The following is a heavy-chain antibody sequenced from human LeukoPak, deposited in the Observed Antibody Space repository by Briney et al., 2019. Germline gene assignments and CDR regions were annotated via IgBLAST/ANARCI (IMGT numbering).Heavy chain of an antibody. Sequence: PSETLSLTRTVSGGSISSSSYYWGWIRQPPGKGLEWIGSIYYSGSTYYSPSLKSRVTISVDTSKNQFSLKLSSVTAADTAVYYCARQGITIFGPFDPWGQGTLVTVSS. CDR3: ARQGITIFGPFDP. CDR1: GGSISSSSYY. CDR2: IYYSGST. D-gene: IGHD3-3*01. V-gene: IGHV4-39*01. J-gene: IGHJ5*02.